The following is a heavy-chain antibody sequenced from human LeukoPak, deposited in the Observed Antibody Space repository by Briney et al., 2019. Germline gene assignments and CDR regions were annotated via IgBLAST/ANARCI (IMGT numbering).Heavy chain of an antibody. D-gene: IGHD3-3*01. J-gene: IGHJ5*02. CDR2: IYYSGST. CDR3: ARHIGTPAPYYDFWSGYYEYWFDP. CDR1: GGSISSYY. Sequence: SETLSLICTVSGGSISSYYWSWIRQPPGKGLEWIGYIYYSGSTNYNPSLKSRVTISVDTSKNQFSLKLSSVTAADTAVYYCARHIGTPAPYYDFWSGYYEYWFDPWGQGTLVTVSS. V-gene: IGHV4-59*08.